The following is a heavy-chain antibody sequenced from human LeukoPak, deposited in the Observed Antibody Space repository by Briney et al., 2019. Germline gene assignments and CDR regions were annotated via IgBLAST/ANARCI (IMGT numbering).Heavy chain of an antibody. J-gene: IGHJ6*02. CDR1: GYTFTSYY. D-gene: IGHD3-10*01. Sequence: VASVKVSCKASGYTFTSYYMHWVRQAPGQGLEWMGIINPSGGSTSYAQKFQGRVTMTRDTSTSTVYMELSSLRSEDTAVYYCARDGPGADGVWFGELSNYYYYGMDVWGQGTTVTVSS. CDR2: INPSGGST. V-gene: IGHV1-46*01. CDR3: ARDGPGADGVWFGELSNYYYYGMDV.